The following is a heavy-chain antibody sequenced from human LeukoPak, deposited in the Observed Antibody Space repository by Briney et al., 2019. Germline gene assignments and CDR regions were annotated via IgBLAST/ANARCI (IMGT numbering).Heavy chain of an antibody. CDR1: GFTVSSNY. CDR2: IYSGGST. V-gene: IGHV3-53*01. Sequence: PGGSLRLSCAASGFTVSSNYMTWVRQAPGKGLEWVSVIYSGGSTYYADSVKGRFTLSRDNSKNTLYLQMNRLRAEDTAVYYCARDLYYDTSGYYYHDHWGQGTLVTVSS. D-gene: IGHD3-22*01. CDR3: ARDLYYDTSGYYYHDH. J-gene: IGHJ4*02.